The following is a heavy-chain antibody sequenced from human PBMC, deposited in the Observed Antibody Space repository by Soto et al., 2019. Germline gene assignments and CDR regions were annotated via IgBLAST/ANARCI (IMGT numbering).Heavy chain of an antibody. D-gene: IGHD1-26*01. CDR3: AKDSAEWSEKISGTYYQYYFDY. Sequence: EVQLVESGGGLVQPGRSLRLSCAASGFTFDDYAMHWVRQAPGKGLEWVSGINWNSGSIGYADSVKGRFTISRDNAKNSLYLQMNSLRAEDTALYYCAKDSAEWSEKISGTYYQYYFDYWGQGTLVTVSS. CDR1: GFTFDDYA. J-gene: IGHJ4*02. V-gene: IGHV3-9*01. CDR2: INWNSGSI.